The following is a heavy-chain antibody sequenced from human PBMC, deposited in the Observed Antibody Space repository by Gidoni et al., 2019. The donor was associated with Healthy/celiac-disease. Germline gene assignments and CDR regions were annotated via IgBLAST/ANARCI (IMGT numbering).Heavy chain of an antibody. Sequence: QVQLQQWGAGLLKPSETLSLTCAVDGGSFSGDYWSWIRQPPGKGLEWLGEINHRGSTTYNPSLKSRVTISVDTSKNQFSLKLSSVTAADTAVYYCARRRRDYGDYAVDYWGQGTLVTVSS. J-gene: IGHJ4*02. D-gene: IGHD4-17*01. CDR2: INHRGST. V-gene: IGHV4-34*01. CDR1: GGSFSGDY. CDR3: ARRRRDYGDYAVDY.